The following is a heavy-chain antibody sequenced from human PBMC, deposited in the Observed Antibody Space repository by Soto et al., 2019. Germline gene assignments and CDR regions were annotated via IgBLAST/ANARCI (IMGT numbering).Heavy chain of an antibody. J-gene: IGHJ4*02. CDR3: ARGAAAGTFDY. CDR1: GGSISSYY. D-gene: IGHD6-13*01. V-gene: IGHV4-59*01. Sequence: PSETLSLTCTVSGGSISSYYWTWIRQPPGKGLEWIGYIYYSGSTNYNPSLKSRVTISVDTSKNQFSLKLSSVTAEDTAVYYCARGAAAGTFDYWGQGTLVTVSS. CDR2: IYYSGST.